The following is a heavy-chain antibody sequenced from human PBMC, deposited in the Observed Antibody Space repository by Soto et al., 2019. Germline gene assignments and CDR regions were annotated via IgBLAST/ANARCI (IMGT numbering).Heavy chain of an antibody. D-gene: IGHD4-17*01. CDR1: GGSISSGDYY. J-gene: IGHJ6*02. Sequence: SETLSLTCTVSGGSISSGDYYWSWIRQPPGKGLEWIGYIYYSGSTYYKPSLKSRVTISVDTSKNQFSLKLSSVTAADTAVYYCATYGDYDIYYYGMDVWGQGTTVT. CDR2: IYYSGST. CDR3: ATYGDYDIYYYGMDV. V-gene: IGHV4-30-4*01.